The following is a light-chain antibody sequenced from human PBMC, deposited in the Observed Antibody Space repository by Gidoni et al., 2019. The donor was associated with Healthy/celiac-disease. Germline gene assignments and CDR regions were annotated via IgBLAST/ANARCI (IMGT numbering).Light chain of an antibody. Sequence: EIVMTQSPATLSVSPGERATLSCRASQSVSSNLAWYQQKPGQAPRLLIYGASTRATGIPARFSGSGSGPEFTLTISSLQSEDFAVYYCQQSNNWPPLPFGGGPKVEIK. V-gene: IGKV3-15*01. CDR1: QSVSSN. CDR3: QQSNNWPPLP. J-gene: IGKJ4*01. CDR2: GAS.